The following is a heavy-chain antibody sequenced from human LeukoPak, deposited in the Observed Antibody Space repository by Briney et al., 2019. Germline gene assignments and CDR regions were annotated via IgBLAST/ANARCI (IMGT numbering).Heavy chain of an antibody. J-gene: IGHJ4*02. V-gene: IGHV4-39*01. Sequence: PSETLSLTCTVSGGSISSSIYYWGWIRQPPGKGLEWIGSIYYSGSTYYNPSLKIRVTISVYTSQNQFSLKLSSVTAADTAVYYCASENNYYDSSGYYLNFDYWGQGTLVTVSS. CDR3: ASENNYYDSSGYYLNFDY. CDR1: GGSISSSIYY. D-gene: IGHD3-22*01. CDR2: IYYSGST.